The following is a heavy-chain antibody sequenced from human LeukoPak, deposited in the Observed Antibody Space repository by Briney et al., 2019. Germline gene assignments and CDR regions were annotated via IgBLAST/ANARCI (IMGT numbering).Heavy chain of an antibody. J-gene: IGHJ4*02. V-gene: IGHV3-48*01. D-gene: IGHD4-17*01. CDR1: GFTFSSYS. CDR2: ISSSSSTI. CDR3: ARVPTTIYPYFDY. Sequence: GGSLRLSCAASGFTFSSYSMNWVRQAPGKGLEWVSYISSSSSTIYYADSVKGRFTISRDSAKNSLYLQMNSLRAEDTAVYYCARVPTTIYPYFDYWGQGTLVTVSS.